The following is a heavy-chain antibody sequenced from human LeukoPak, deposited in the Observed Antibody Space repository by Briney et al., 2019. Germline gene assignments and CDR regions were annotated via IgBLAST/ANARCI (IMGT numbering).Heavy chain of an antibody. CDR1: GGSFSGYY. Sequence: SETLSLTCAVYGGSFSGYYWSWIRQPPGKGLEWIGEINHSGSTNYNPSLKSRVTISVDTSKNQFSLKLSSVTSAHTAVYYCARTSSWSFFYYYYYMDVWGKGTTVTVSS. D-gene: IGHD6-13*01. V-gene: IGHV4-34*01. CDR3: ARTSSWSFFYYYYYMDV. J-gene: IGHJ6*03. CDR2: INHSGST.